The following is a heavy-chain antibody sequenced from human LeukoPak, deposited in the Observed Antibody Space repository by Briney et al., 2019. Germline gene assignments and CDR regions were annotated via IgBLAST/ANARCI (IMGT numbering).Heavy chain of an antibody. Sequence: GSSVKVSCKASGGTFSSYDISWVRQAPGQGLEWLGWISTYNGNTNYAQKPQGRLTMTTDTSTSTAYMELRSLGSDDTAIYFCARGITTSPECRGTYYCYYMDVWGKGTTVTVSS. CDR1: GGTFSSYD. CDR2: ISTYNGNT. CDR3: ARGITTSPECRGTYYCYYMDV. J-gene: IGHJ6*03. D-gene: IGHD3-10*01. V-gene: IGHV1-18*01.